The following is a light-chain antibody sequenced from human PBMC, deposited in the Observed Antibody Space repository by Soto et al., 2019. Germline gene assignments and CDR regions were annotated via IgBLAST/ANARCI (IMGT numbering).Light chain of an antibody. CDR1: SNDVGGYNY. V-gene: IGLV2-14*01. J-gene: IGLJ1*01. CDR3: SSYTSSSTPYV. CDR2: DVT. Sequence: QSVLTQPASVSGSPGQSIAISCTGTSNDVGGYNYVSWYQQHPVKAPQLIIYDVTNRPSGVSDRFSGSKSGNTASLTISGLQAEDEADYYCSSYTSSSTPYVFGTGTKVTAL.